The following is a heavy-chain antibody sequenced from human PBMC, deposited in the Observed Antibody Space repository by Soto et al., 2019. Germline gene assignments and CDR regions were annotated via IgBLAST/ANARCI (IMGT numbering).Heavy chain of an antibody. D-gene: IGHD6-13*01. V-gene: IGHV4-59*08. J-gene: IGHJ4*02. CDR3: ARHIAAAYDY. CDR2: IYYSGST. CDR1: GGSISSYY. Sequence: PSETLSLTCTVSGGSISSYYWSWIRQPPGKGLEWIGYIYYSGSTNYNPSLKSRVTISVDTSKNQFSLKLSSVTAADTAVYYCARHIAAAYDYWGQGILVTVSS.